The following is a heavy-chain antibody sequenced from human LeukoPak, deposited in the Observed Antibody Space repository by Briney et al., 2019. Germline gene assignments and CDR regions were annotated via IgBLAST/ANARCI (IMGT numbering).Heavy chain of an antibody. CDR1: GYTFTSYY. Sequence: ASVKVSCKASGYTFTSYYMHWVRQAPGQGLEWMGIINPSGGSTSYAQKFQGRVTMTRDTSTSTVYMELSSLRSEDTAVYYCARDRGYSYGYLGAFDIWGQGTMVTVSS. J-gene: IGHJ3*02. CDR3: ARDRGYSYGYLGAFDI. V-gene: IGHV1-46*01. D-gene: IGHD5-18*01. CDR2: INPSGGST.